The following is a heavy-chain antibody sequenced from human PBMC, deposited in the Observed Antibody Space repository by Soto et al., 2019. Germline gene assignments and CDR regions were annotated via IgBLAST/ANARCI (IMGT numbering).Heavy chain of an antibody. CDR2: INSDGSST. CDR3: AREGNYYDSSGYLDY. Sequence: EVQLVESGGGLVQPGGSLRLSCAASGFTFSSYWMHWVRQAPGKGLVWVSRINSDGSSTSYADSVKGRFTISRDNTKNTLYLQMNSLRAEDTAVYYCAREGNYYDSSGYLDYWGQGTLVTVSS. J-gene: IGHJ4*02. V-gene: IGHV3-74*01. CDR1: GFTFSSYW. D-gene: IGHD3-22*01.